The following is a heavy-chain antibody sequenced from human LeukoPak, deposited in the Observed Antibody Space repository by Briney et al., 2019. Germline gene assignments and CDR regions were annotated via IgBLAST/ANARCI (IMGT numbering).Heavy chain of an antibody. CDR1: GYSFTTYS. Sequence: ASVKVSCKASGYSFTTYSIIWMRQAPGQGLEWMGWISADNGKRNYVQKFQGRVTMTTDTSTSTAYMELRSLRSDDTAVYYCARVPTGFYRADYWGQGTLVTVSS. D-gene: IGHD3-9*01. CDR3: ARVPTGFYRADY. V-gene: IGHV1-18*01. CDR2: ISADNGKR. J-gene: IGHJ4*02.